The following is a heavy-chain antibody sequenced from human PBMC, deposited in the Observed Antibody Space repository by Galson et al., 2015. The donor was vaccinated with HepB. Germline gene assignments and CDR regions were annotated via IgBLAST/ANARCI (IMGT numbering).Heavy chain of an antibody. Sequence: SLRLSCAASGFTFSGYAMSWVRQAPGKGLEWVAAISGSGGNTYYADSVKGRFTISRDSSKNTLYLQMNSLRAEDTAVYYCAKDHLNTYSYDCSGYYYYDYWGQGTLVTVSS. J-gene: IGHJ4*02. CDR2: ISGSGGNT. V-gene: IGHV3-23*01. CDR1: GFTFSGYA. CDR3: AKDHLNTYSYDCSGYYYYDY. D-gene: IGHD3-22*01.